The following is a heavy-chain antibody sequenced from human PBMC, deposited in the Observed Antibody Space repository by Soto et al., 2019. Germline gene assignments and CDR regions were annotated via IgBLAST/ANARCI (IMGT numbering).Heavy chain of an antibody. Sequence: ASVKGSCKASGYTFTSYGISWVRQAPGQGLEWMGWISAYNGNTNYAQKLQGRVTMTTDTSTSTAYMELRSLRSDDTAVYYCATDQGGSYTIWLTNHDAFDIWGQGTMVTV. CDR3: ATDQGGSYTIWLTNHDAFDI. CDR1: GYTFTSYG. CDR2: ISAYNGNT. J-gene: IGHJ3*02. D-gene: IGHD1-26*01. V-gene: IGHV1-18*04.